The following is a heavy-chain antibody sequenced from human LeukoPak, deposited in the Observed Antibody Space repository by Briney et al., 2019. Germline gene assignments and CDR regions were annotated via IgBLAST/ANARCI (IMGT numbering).Heavy chain of an antibody. CDR2: ISYDGSNK. Sequence: GGSLRLSCAASGFTFSSYGMHWVRQAPGKGLEWEAFISYDGSNKYYADSVKGRFTISRDNSKNTVYLQMNSLRAEDTAVYYCAKDGMYYYDSSGYHHLDYWGQGTLVTDSS. J-gene: IGHJ4*02. CDR3: AKDGMYYYDSSGYHHLDY. V-gene: IGHV3-30*18. CDR1: GFTFSSYG. D-gene: IGHD3-22*01.